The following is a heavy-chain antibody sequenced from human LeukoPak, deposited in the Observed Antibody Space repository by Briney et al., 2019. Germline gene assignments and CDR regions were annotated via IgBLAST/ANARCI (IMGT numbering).Heavy chain of an antibody. CDR3: ARGAIVVVAGWYFDL. J-gene: IGHJ2*01. CDR2: INAGNGNT. CDR1: GYTFTSYA. V-gene: IGHV1-3*01. D-gene: IGHD2-15*01. Sequence: ASVKVSCKASGYTFTSYAMHWVRQAPGQRLEWMGWINAGNGNTKYSQKFQGRVTITRDTSASTAYMELSSLRSEDTAVYYCARGAIVVVAGWYFDLWGRGTLVTVSS.